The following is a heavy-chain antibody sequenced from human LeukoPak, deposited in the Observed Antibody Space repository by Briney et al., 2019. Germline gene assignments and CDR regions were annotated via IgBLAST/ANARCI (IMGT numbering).Heavy chain of an antibody. CDR2: RNPNSGNT. J-gene: IGHJ4*02. Sequence: ASVKVSCKASGYTFTSYDINWVRQATGQWLELMGWRNPNSGNTGYAQKFQGRVTMTRNTSISTAYTELSSLRSEDTAVYYCARVDVAYYDSSSQPFDYWGQGTLVTVSS. D-gene: IGHD3-22*01. V-gene: IGHV1-8*01. CDR3: ARVDVAYYDSSSQPFDY. CDR1: GYTFTSYD.